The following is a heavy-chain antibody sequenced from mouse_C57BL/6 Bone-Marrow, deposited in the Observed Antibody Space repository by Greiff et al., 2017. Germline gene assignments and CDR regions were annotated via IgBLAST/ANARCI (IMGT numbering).Heavy chain of an antibody. CDR3: ARDEAQTYYFYD. V-gene: IGHV5-4*01. J-gene: IGHJ2*01. Sequence: EVQLVESGGGLVKPGGSLKLSCAASGFTFSSYAMSWVRQTPEKRLEWVATISDGGSYTYYPDNVKGRFTISRDNAKNNLYLQMSHLKAEDTAMYYCARDEAQTYYFYDRGQGTTLTVSS. CDR1: GFTFSSYA. CDR2: ISDGGSYT.